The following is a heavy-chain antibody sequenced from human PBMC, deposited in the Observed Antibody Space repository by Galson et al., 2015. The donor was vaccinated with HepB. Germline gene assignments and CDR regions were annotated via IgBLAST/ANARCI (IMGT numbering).Heavy chain of an antibody. V-gene: IGHV5-10-1*01. D-gene: IGHD2-2*01. CDR2: IDPSDSYT. CDR1: GYSFTSYW. J-gene: IGHJ3*02. CDR3: ARPGGYCSSTSCYDGDDAFDI. Sequence: QSGAEVKKPGESLRISCKGSGYSFTSYWISWVRQMPGKGLEWMGRIDPSDSYTNYSPSFQGHVTISADKSISTAYLQWSSLKASDTAMYYCARPGGYCSSTSCYDGDDAFDIWGQGTMVTVSS.